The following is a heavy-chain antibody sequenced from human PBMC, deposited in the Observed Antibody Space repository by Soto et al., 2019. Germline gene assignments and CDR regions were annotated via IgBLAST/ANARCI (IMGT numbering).Heavy chain of an antibody. CDR1: GFTVSSNY. CDR3: ATTNLGQT. Sequence: PGGSLRLSCAASGFTVSSNYMSWVRQAPGKGLEWVSGIYSGGSAYYADSVKGRFTISRDNSKNTLYLQMNSLRAEDTAVYYCATTNLGQTWGQGTLVTVSS. V-gene: IGHV3-53*01. D-gene: IGHD1-1*01. CDR2: IYSGGSA. J-gene: IGHJ5*02.